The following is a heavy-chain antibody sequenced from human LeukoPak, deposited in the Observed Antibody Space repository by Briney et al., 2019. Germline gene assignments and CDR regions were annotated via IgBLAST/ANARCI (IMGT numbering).Heavy chain of an antibody. V-gene: IGHV1-69*05. J-gene: IGHJ4*02. D-gene: IGHD5-12*01. CDR3: AIGGGGYHKAYDY. CDR2: IIPIFGTA. CDR1: GGTFGSYA. Sequence: ASVKVSCKASGGTFGSYAISWVRQAPGQGLEWMGGIIPIFGTANYAQKFQGRVTITTDESTSTAYMELSSLRSEDTAVYCCAIGGGGYHKAYDYWGQGTLVTVSS.